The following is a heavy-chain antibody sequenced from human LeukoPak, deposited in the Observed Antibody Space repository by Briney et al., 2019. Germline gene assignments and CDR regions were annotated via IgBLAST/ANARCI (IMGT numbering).Heavy chain of an antibody. CDR3: AKGTGSYIHDAFDI. CDR2: ISWNSGSI. V-gene: IGHV3-9*01. CDR1: GFTFDDYA. J-gene: IGHJ3*02. Sequence: SGGSLRLSCAASGFTFDDYAMHWVRQAPGKGLEWVSGISWNSGSIGYADSVKGRFTISRDNAKNSPYLQMNSLRAEDTALYYCAKGTGSYIHDAFDIWGQGTMVTVSS. D-gene: IGHD3-10*01.